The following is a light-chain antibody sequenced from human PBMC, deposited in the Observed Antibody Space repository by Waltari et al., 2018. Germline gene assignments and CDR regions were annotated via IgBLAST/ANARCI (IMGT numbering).Light chain of an antibody. CDR3: ATWDDSLGGLWV. J-gene: IGLJ3*02. V-gene: IGLV1-47*01. Sequence: QSVLTQPPSASGTPGQRVTISCSGSSSNIGSTSVTFSQQLPVTAPKLLIYGNNPRPSGVPDRFSGSKSGTSASLAISGLRSDDEADYYCATWDDSLGGLWVFGGGTKLTVL. CDR2: GNN. CDR1: SSNIGSTS.